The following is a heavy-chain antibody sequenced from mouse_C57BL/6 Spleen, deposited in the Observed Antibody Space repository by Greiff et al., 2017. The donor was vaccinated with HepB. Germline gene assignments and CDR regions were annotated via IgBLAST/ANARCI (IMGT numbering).Heavy chain of an antibody. J-gene: IGHJ2*01. D-gene: IGHD1-1*01. CDR1: GYTFTSYW. V-gene: IGHV1-5*01. CDR3: TGPYYYGSSYDY. CDR2: IYPGNSDT. Sequence: EVQLQQSGTVLARPGASVKMSCKTSGYTFTSYWMHWVKQRPGQGLEWIGAIYPGNSDTSYNQKFKGKAKLTAVTSASTAYMELSSLTNEDSAVYYCTGPYYYGSSYDYWGQGTTLTVSS.